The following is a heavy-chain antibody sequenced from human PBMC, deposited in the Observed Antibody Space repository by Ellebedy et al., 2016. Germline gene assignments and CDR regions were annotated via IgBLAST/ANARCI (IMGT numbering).Heavy chain of an antibody. J-gene: IGHJ5*02. D-gene: IGHD2-2*01. V-gene: IGHV3-30-3*01. CDR3: ARAPVGYCSSTSCRWFDP. CDR1: GFTFSSYA. CDR2: ISYDGSNK. Sequence: GESLKISXAASGFTFSSYAMHWVRQAPGKGLEWVAVISYDGSNKYYADSVKGRFTISRDNSKNTLYLQMNSLRAEDTAVYYCARAPVGYCSSTSCRWFDPWGQGTLVTVSS.